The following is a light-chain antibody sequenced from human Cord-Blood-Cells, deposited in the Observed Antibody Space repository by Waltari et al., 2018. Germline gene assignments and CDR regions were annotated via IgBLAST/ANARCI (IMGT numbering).Light chain of an antibody. V-gene: IGLV2-11*01. CDR3: CSYAGSYPYV. CDR2: DVS. CDR1: SSDAGGYNF. Sequence: QSALTQPRSVSGSPGQSVTISCTGTSSDAGGYNFVLWYQQHPGKAPKLMIYDVSKRPSGVPDRFSGSKSGNTASLTISGLQAEDEADYYCCSYAGSYPYVFGTGTKVTVL. J-gene: IGLJ1*01.